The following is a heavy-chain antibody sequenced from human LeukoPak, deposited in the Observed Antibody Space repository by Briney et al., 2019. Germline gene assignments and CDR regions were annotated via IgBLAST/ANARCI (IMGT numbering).Heavy chain of an antibody. CDR3: ARDGSLDYYYGMDV. Sequence: SETLSLTCTVSGGSISSYYWSWIRQPPGKGLEWIGYIYYSGSTNYNPSLKSRVTISVDTSKNQFSLKLSSVTAADTAVYCCARDGSLDYYYGMDVWGQGTTVTVSS. CDR1: GGSISSYY. CDR2: IYYSGST. V-gene: IGHV4-59*01. D-gene: IGHD1-26*01. J-gene: IGHJ6*02.